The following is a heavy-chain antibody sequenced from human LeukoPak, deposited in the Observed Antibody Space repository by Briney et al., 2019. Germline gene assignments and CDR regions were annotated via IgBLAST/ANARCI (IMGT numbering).Heavy chain of an antibody. D-gene: IGHD5-18*01. J-gene: IGHJ6*03. V-gene: IGHV1-69*05. CDR2: IIPIFGTA. CDR1: GGTFSSYA. CDR3: ASGPDLDTAMANYYYYYMAV. Sequence: GSSVKVSCKASGGTFSSYAISWVRQAPGQGLEWMGGIIPIFGTANYAQKFQGRVTITTDESTSTAYMELSSLRSEDTAVYYCASGPDLDTAMANYYYYYMAVWGKGTTVTVSS.